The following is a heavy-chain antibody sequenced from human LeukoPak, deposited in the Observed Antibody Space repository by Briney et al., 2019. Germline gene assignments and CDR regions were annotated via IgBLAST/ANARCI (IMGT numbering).Heavy chain of an antibody. CDR2: VNSDGSST. Sequence: GGSLRLSCAASGISFNNYRMHWVRQAPGKGLVWVSRVNSDGSSTVYADSVKGRFTISRDNARTTVYLQMSSLRLDDTATYYCATGLGHYYDYWGQGSLVTVSS. CDR3: ATGLGHYYDY. V-gene: IGHV3-74*01. D-gene: IGHD3-22*01. CDR1: GISFNNYR. J-gene: IGHJ4*02.